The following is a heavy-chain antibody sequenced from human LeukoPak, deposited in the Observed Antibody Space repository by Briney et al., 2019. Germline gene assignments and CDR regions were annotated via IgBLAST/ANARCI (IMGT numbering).Heavy chain of an antibody. CDR1: GFPFSSYW. CDR2: INYGGNEN. V-gene: IGHV3-7*03. D-gene: IGHD2-21*02. J-gene: IGHJ4*02. CDR3: TRGDPDK. Sequence: PGGSLRLSCVASGFPFSSYWMQWVRQAPGKGLEWVANINYGGNENYHVDSVKGRFSISRDDVRNSLYLQMNSLRAEDTAVYYCTRGDPDKWGQGTLVIVSS.